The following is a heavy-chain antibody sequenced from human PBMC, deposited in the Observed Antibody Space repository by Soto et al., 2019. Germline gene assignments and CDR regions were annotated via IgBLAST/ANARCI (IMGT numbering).Heavy chain of an antibody. D-gene: IGHD1-26*01. CDR1: GFTFSSYA. CDR2: ISGSGGST. Sequence: EVQLLESGGGLVQPGGSLRLSCVASGFTFSSYAMRWVRQAPGKGLEWVSAISGSGGSTYYADSVKGRFTISRDNSQNTLYLQMNSLRAEDTAVYYCARRGSGSYYDYWGQGTLVTVSS. CDR3: ARRGSGSYYDY. J-gene: IGHJ4*02. V-gene: IGHV3-23*01.